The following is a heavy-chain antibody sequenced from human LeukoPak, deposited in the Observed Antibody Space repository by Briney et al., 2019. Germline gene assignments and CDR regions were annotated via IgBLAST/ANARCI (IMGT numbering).Heavy chain of an antibody. CDR1: GYTFTSYA. D-gene: IGHD3-10*01. Sequence: ASVKVSCKASGYTFTSYAMHWVRQAPGQRLEWMGWINAGNGNTKYSQKFQGRVTITRDTSASTAYMELGSLRSEDTAVYYCARGSRNYYGSGSFIDYWGQGTLVTVSS. V-gene: IGHV1-3*01. J-gene: IGHJ4*02. CDR2: INAGNGNT. CDR3: ARGSRNYYGSGSFIDY.